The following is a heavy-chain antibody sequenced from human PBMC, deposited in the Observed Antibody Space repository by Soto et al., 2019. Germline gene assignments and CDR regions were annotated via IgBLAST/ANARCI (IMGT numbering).Heavy chain of an antibody. D-gene: IGHD4-17*01. V-gene: IGHV4-59*01. CDR2: IYYSGST. J-gene: IGHJ3*02. CDR1: GGSISSYY. CDR3: AREVTTTVMNAFDI. Sequence: QVQLQESGPGLVKPSETLSLTCTVSGGSISSYYWSWIRQPPGKGLEWIGYIYYSGSTNYNPSLKSRVTISVDTSKNQFSLKLSSVTAADTAVYYYAREVTTTVMNAFDIWGQGTMVTVSS.